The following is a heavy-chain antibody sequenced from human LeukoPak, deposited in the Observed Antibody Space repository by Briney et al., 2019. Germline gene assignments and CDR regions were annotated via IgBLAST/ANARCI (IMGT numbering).Heavy chain of an antibody. J-gene: IGHJ4*02. D-gene: IGHD3-10*01. V-gene: IGHV4-34*01. CDR1: GGSFSGYY. CDR3: AXGPFYYGSGSYYTWVDY. Sequence: PSETLSLTCAVYGGSFSGYYWSWIRQPPGKGLEWIGEINHSGSTNYNPSLKSRVTISVDTSKNQFSLKLSSVTAADTAVYYCAXGPFYYGSGSYYTWVDYXXQGTXXTVS. CDR2: INHSGST.